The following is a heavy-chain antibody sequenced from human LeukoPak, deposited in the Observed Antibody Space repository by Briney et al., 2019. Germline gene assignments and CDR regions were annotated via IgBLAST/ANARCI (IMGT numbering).Heavy chain of an antibody. CDR3: ARATPQVNWFDP. J-gene: IGHJ5*02. Sequence: SETLSLTCTVSGGSISSYYWSWIRQPPGKGLEWIGYIYYSGSTNYNPPLKSRVTISVDTSKNQFSLKLSSVTAADTAVYYCARATPQVNWFDPWGQGTLVTVSS. V-gene: IGHV4-59*01. CDR2: IYYSGST. CDR1: GGSISSYY.